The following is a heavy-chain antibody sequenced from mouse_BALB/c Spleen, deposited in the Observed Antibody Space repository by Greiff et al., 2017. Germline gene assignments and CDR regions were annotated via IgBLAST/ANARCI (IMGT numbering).Heavy chain of an antibody. D-gene: IGHD1-2*01. CDR3: AITTATSYFDY. V-gene: IGHV1S29*02. CDR1: GYTFTDYN. CDR2: IYPYNGGT. J-gene: IGHJ2*01. Sequence: EVQLQQSGPELVKPGASVKISCKASGYTFTDYNMHWVKQSHGKSLEWIGYIYPYNGGTGYNQKFKSKATLTVDNSSSTAYMELRSLTSEDSAVYYCAITTATSYFDYWGQGTTLTVSS.